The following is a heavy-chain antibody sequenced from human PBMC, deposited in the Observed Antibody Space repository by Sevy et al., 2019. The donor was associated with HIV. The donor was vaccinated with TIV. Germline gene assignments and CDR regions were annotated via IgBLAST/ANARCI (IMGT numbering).Heavy chain of an antibody. D-gene: IGHD6-13*01. Sequence: ASVKVSCKASGGTFSSYAISWVRQAPGQGLEWMGGIIPIFGTANYAQKFQGRVTITADESTSTAYMELSSLRSEDTVVYYCASRVGIAAAGTSYDYWGQGTLVTVSS. CDR3: ASRVGIAAAGTSYDY. V-gene: IGHV1-69*13. J-gene: IGHJ4*02. CDR1: GGTFSSYA. CDR2: IIPIFGTA.